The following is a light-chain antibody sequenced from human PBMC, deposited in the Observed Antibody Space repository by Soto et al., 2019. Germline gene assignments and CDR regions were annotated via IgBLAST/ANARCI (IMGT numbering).Light chain of an antibody. CDR3: QQFNSYPRT. CDR1: QGITRF. CDR2: AAS. V-gene: IGKV1-9*01. J-gene: IGKJ1*01. Sequence: GARVTITCRASQGITRFLAWYQQKPGKAPKLLIYAASTLQSGVPSRFSGGGSGTDFTLTISSLQPEDFATYYCQQFNSYPRTFGHGTKVDIK.